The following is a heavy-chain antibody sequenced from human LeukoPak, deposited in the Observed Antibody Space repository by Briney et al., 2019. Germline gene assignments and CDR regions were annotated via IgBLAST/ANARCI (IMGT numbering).Heavy chain of an antibody. J-gene: IGHJ4*02. D-gene: IGHD6-25*01. CDR2: IDWDDDK. Sequence: SGPTLVNATQPLTLTCTSSGFSLSTSENCVSWIRQPPGKALEWLARIDWDDDKYYSTSLKTRLTISKDTSKNQVVLTMTNMAPVDTATYYCARGNDWGTGYHLDYWGQGALVTVSS. CDR3: ARGNDWGTGYHLDY. CDR1: GFSLSTSENC. V-gene: IGHV2-70*11.